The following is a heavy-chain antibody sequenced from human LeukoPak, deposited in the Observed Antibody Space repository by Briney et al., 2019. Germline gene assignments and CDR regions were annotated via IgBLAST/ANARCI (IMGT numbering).Heavy chain of an antibody. Sequence: PGGSLRLSCAASGFTFSNAWMNWVRQAPGKGLEWVGRIKSKTDGETTDYAAPVRGIFTIARDDSKTTLYLQMNSLKTEDAAIYYCTTGAYSSGWLFDYWGQGTLVTVST. CDR1: GFTFSNAW. CDR3: TTGAYSSGWLFDY. V-gene: IGHV3-15*01. D-gene: IGHD6-19*01. J-gene: IGHJ4*02. CDR2: IKSKTDGETT.